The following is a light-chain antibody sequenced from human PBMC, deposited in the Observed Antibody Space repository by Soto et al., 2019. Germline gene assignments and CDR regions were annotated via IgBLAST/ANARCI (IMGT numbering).Light chain of an antibody. CDR3: QQSYSTPT. Sequence: DIQMTQSPSSLSASVGDRVTITCRASQSISTYLNWYQQKPGKAPKLLIYAASSLQSGVSSGFSGSGSGTDFTLTITSLQPEDFATYYCQQSYSTPTFGQGTKVEIK. CDR2: AAS. CDR1: QSISTY. V-gene: IGKV1-39*01. J-gene: IGKJ1*01.